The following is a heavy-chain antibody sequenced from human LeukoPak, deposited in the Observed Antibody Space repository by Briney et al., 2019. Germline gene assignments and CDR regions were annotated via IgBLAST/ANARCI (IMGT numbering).Heavy chain of an antibody. J-gene: IGHJ4*02. CDR3: ARNPAHLYYFDY. CDR2: INHSGST. V-gene: IGHV4-34*01. Sequence: SETLSLTCAVYGGSFSGYYWSWIRQPPGKGLEWIGEINHSGSTNYNPSLKSRVTISVDTSKNQFSLKLSSVTAADTAVYYCARNPAHLYYFDYWGQGTLVTVFS. CDR1: GGSFSGYY.